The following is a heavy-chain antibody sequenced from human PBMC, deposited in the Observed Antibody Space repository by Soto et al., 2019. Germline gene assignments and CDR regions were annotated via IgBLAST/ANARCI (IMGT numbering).Heavy chain of an antibody. D-gene: IGHD4-4*01. J-gene: IGHJ6*02. V-gene: IGHV5-51*01. Sequence: GESLKISCKGSGYSFPNYWIALVRQMPGKGLEWMGIIYPGDSDTRYSPSFQGQVTISADKSISTAYLQWSSLKASDTAMYYCARASYSNYYYGMDVWGQGTTVTVSS. CDR3: ARASYSNYYYGMDV. CDR1: GYSFPNYW. CDR2: IYPGDSDT.